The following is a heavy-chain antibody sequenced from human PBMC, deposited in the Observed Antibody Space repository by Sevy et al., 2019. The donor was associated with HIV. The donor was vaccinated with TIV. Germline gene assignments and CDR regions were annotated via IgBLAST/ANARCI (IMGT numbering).Heavy chain of an antibody. D-gene: IGHD7-27*01. CDR2: VSSDGSEI. CDR3: ARAKLGGVDY. CDR1: GFTFSTYA. V-gene: IGHV3-30-3*01. Sequence: GGSLRLSCAGSGFTFSTYAMHWVRQAPGKGLECVAIVSSDGSEINYADSVKGRFTISRDNSRNTLYLQMNSLRVEDTGLYYCARAKLGGVDYWGQGTLVTVSS. J-gene: IGHJ4*02.